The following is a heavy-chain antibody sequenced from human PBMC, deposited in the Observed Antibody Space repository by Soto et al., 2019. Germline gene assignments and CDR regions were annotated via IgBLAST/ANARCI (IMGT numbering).Heavy chain of an antibody. CDR3: ARGVKYGAYSRWFDP. CDR2: INAGNGNT. V-gene: IGHV1-3*01. CDR1: EYTFTNYA. Sequence: GASVKVSCKASEYTFTNYALHWVRQAPGQRLEWMGWINAGNGNTGYVQKFQGRVTMTRDTSISTAYMELSSLRSEDTAVYFCARGVKYGAYSRWFDPWGQGTLVTVSS. D-gene: IGHD4-17*01. J-gene: IGHJ5*02.